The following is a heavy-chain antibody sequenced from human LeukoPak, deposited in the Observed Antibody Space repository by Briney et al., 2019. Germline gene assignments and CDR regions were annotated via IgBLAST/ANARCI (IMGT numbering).Heavy chain of an antibody. D-gene: IGHD3-10*01. CDR2: INWNGDST. Sequence: GGSLRLPCTASGFIFDDYGMTWVRQVPGKGLEWVSGINWNGDSTGYADSVRGRFTISRDNAQSSLYLQMNSLRAEDTALYHCARTRLDYYGSGSYYNLIDNYYYMDVWGKGTTVTVSS. CDR3: ARTRLDYYGSGSYYNLIDNYYYMDV. J-gene: IGHJ6*03. CDR1: GFIFDDYG. V-gene: IGHV3-20*01.